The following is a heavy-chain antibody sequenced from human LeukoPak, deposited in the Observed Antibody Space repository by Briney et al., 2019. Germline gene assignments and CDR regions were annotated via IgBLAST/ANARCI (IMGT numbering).Heavy chain of an antibody. D-gene: IGHD2-21*02. Sequence: SKTLSLTCSVSGYSISSGYYWGGIRQPPGKGLEGIGSVFHSGITYYKPSLKSRVTKLVDTSKNQFSLKLTSVTAADTAVYYCARGPSPYCGDDCYSHAFDIWGQGTMVTVSS. V-gene: IGHV4-38-2*02. CDR3: ARGPSPYCGDDCYSHAFDI. J-gene: IGHJ3*02. CDR2: VFHSGIT. CDR1: GYSISSGYY.